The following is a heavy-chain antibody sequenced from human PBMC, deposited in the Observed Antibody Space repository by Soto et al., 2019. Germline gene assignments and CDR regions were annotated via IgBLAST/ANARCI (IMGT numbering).Heavy chain of an antibody. CDR3: VCFECGRTAVVTAMEANGY. V-gene: IGHV3-74*01. Sequence: VASGGGLVQPGGSLRLSCAASGFTFSSYWMHWVRQGPGKGLVWVSRVNSDESTRSYADSVKGRFTISRDNAKNTLYLQMSSLRVEDTALYYCVCFECGRTAVVTAMEANGYWGQGTLVTVSS. J-gene: IGHJ4*02. CDR1: GFTFSSYW. D-gene: IGHD2-21*02. CDR2: VNSDESTR.